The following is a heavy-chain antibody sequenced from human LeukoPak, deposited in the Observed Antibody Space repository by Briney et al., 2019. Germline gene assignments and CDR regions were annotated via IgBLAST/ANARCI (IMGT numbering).Heavy chain of an antibody. CDR2: INPNTGNP. Sequence: ASVKVSCKASGYTFTNYAMNWVRQAPGQGLEWMGWINPNTGNPAYAQGFTGRFVFSLDTSVTTTYLQIRGLKAEDTAVYYCARAYQPLGGLSLPDSWGQGTLVTVPS. V-gene: IGHV7-4-1*01. CDR1: GYTFTNYA. CDR3: ARAYQPLGGLSLPDS. J-gene: IGHJ5*01. D-gene: IGHD3-16*02.